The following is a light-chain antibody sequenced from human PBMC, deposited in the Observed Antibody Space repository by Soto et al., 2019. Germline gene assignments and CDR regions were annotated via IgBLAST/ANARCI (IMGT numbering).Light chain of an antibody. J-gene: IGLJ1*01. Sequence: QSALTQPASVSGSPGQSVTISCTGTSSDVGGYNYVSWYQQLPGEAPKLIIYGVTDRPSGVSNRFSGSKSGNTASLTVSGLQAEDEGDYYCTSYTATRNYVFGNGKKVTV. CDR2: GVT. CDR1: SSDVGGYNY. CDR3: TSYTATRNYV. V-gene: IGLV2-14*01.